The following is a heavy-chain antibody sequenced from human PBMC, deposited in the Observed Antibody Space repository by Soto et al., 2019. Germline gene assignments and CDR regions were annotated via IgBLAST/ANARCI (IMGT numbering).Heavy chain of an antibody. CDR1: EFTFSSSW. CDR2: INSDGSSI. CDR3: ARAVGYDSSGSIPNAFDI. Sequence: EVQLVESGGGLVQPGGSLRLSCVVSEFTFSSSWMHWVRQGPGKGLVWVSRINSDGSSINYADSVKGRFTTSRDNAKNMLYLQMNSLRAEDTALYYCARAVGYDSSGSIPNAFDIWGQGTMVTVSS. V-gene: IGHV3-74*01. D-gene: IGHD3-22*01. J-gene: IGHJ3*02.